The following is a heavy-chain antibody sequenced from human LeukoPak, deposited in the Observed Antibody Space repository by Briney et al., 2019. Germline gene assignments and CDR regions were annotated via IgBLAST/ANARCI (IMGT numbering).Heavy chain of an antibody. CDR2: IYYSGST. CDR3: ARVVSSGYLYNWFDP. V-gene: IGHV4-39*07. J-gene: IGHJ5*02. CDR1: GGSISSSSYY. D-gene: IGHD3-22*01. Sequence: SETLSLTCTVSGGSISSSSYYWGWIRQPPGKGLEWIGSIYYSGSTYYNPSLKSRVTISVDTSKNQFSLKLSSVTAADTAVYYCARVVSSGYLYNWFDPWGQGTLVTVSS.